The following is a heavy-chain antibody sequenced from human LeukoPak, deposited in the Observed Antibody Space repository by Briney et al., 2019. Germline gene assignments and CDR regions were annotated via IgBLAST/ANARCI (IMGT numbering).Heavy chain of an antibody. J-gene: IGHJ5*02. CDR1: GFTVSNYW. Sequence: PGGSLRLSCAASGFTVSNYWMDWVRHAPGKGVGWVSRINRDGINTMYAECVKGGLTISRENGKNRMNKKMNSERGEGTAVYYCARDLGQYYDTSDNWFDPWGQGTLVTVSS. D-gene: IGHD3-22*01. CDR2: INRDGINT. V-gene: IGHV3-74*03. CDR3: ARDLGQYYDTSDNWFDP.